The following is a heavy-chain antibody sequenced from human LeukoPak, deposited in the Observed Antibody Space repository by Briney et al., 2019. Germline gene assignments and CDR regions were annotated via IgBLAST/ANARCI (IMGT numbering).Heavy chain of an antibody. J-gene: IGHJ4*02. V-gene: IGHV3-7*01. Sequence: PGGSLRLSCTASGFSFSSYAMSRVRQSPGKGLEWVANIKPDGSEKYFMDSVKGRFTISRDNAKNALYLEMNSLRAEDTAEYFCARERMYSGSGSTYPYYDYWGQGTLVTVSS. CDR2: IKPDGSEK. D-gene: IGHD3-10*01. CDR3: ARERMYSGSGSTYPYYDY. CDR1: GFSFSSYA.